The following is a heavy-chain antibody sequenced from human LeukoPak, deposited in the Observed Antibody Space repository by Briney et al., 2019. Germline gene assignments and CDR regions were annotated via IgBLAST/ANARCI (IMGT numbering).Heavy chain of an antibody. CDR3: ASKDPYDSRGYLLDY. Sequence: GGSLRLSCAASGFTFSSYWMSWVRQAPGKGLEWVVNIKQNGNEKYYVDSGKGRFTISRDNAKNSLYLQMNSLRAEDTAMYYCASKDPYDSRGYLLDYWGQGTLVTVSS. CDR2: IKQNGNEK. CDR1: GFTFSSYW. D-gene: IGHD3-22*01. J-gene: IGHJ4*02. V-gene: IGHV3-7*01.